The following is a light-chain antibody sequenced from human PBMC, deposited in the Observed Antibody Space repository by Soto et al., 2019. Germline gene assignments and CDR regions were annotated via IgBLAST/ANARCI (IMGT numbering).Light chain of an antibody. V-gene: IGKV1-13*02. CDR2: DVS. CDR1: QDSRGA. Sequence: AIQLTQSPSSLSASVGDRVTITCRASQDSRGALAWYQQKPGKAPKMLIYDVSTLESGVPLRFSGSSSGTDFTLTISSLQPVDFATYYCQQFNSYPITFGQGTRLAIK. J-gene: IGKJ5*01. CDR3: QQFNSYPIT.